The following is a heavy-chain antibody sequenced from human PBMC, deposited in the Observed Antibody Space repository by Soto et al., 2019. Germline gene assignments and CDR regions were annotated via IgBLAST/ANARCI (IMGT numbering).Heavy chain of an antibody. Sequence: QVQLVQSGAEVKKPGASVKVSCKASGYTFTSYDINWVRQATGQGLEWMGWMNPNSGNTGYAQKFQGRVTMTRNTSISTAYTPLSSLRSEDTAVYYCARWPDGYYYYGMDVWGQGTTVTVSS. CDR3: ARWPDGYYYYGMDV. V-gene: IGHV1-8*01. CDR2: MNPNSGNT. J-gene: IGHJ6*02. CDR1: GYTFTSYD.